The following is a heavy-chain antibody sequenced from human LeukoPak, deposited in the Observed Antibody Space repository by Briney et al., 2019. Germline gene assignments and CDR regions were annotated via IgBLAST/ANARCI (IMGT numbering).Heavy chain of an antibody. CDR3: ATGYDSSGYNFWDY. J-gene: IGHJ4*02. V-gene: IGHV3-23*01. D-gene: IGHD3-22*01. CDR2: ISGSGGST. Sequence: GGSLRLSCAASGFTFSSYAMSWVRQAPGKGLEWVSAISGSGGSTYYADSVKGRFTISRDNSKNTLYLQMNSLRAEDTAVYYCATGYDSSGYNFWDYWGQGTLVTVSS. CDR1: GFTFSSYA.